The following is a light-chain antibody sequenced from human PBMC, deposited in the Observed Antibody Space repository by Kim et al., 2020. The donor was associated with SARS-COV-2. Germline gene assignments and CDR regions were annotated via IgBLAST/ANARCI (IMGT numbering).Light chain of an antibody. CDR1: ALSRQY. Sequence: PGQTATITCSGVALSRQYTYWHQQKSGQAPVVVIYKDNRRPSGIPERFSASRSGTIVTLTISGVQTEDEADYYCQSEDSSGTYHVVFGGGTQLTVL. J-gene: IGLJ2*01. CDR3: QSEDSSGTYHVV. V-gene: IGLV3-25*03. CDR2: KDN.